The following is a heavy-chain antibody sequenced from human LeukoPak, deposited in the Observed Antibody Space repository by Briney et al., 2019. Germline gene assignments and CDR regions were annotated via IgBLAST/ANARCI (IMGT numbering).Heavy chain of an antibody. J-gene: IGHJ4*02. CDR1: GYTFTGYY. CDR3: ARDLAGYGDYGFDY. CDR2: INPNSGGT. D-gene: IGHD4-17*01. Sequence: ASVKVSCKASGYTFTGYYMHWVRQAPGQGLEWMGRINPNSGGTNYAQKFQGRVTMTRDTSISTACMELSRLRSDDTAVYYCARDLAGYGDYGFDYWGQGTLVTVSS. V-gene: IGHV1-2*06.